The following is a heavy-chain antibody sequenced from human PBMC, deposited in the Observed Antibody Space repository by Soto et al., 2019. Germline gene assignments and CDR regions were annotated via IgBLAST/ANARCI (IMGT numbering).Heavy chain of an antibody. J-gene: IGHJ6*02. V-gene: IGHV3-30-3*01. CDR1: GFTFSSYA. D-gene: IGHD6-13*01. CDR2: ISYDGSNK. Sequence: GGSLRLSCAASGFTFSSYAMHWVRQAPGKGLEWVAVISYDGSNKYYADSVKGRFTISRDNSKNTLYLQMNSLRAEDTAVYYCARDVFEQQLVPNYYYYGMDVWGQGTTVTVSS. CDR3: ARDVFEQQLVPNYYYYGMDV.